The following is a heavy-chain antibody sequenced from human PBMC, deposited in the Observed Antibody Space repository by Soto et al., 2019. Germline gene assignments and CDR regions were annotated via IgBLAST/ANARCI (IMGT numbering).Heavy chain of an antibody. J-gene: IGHJ6*02. Sequence: EASVKVSCKASGGTFSSYAISWVRQAPGQGLEWMGGIIPIFGTANYAQKFQGRVTITADESTSTAYMELSSLRSEDTAVYYCARVASREYSSSSGYYYYGMDVWGQGTTVTVSS. D-gene: IGHD6-6*01. CDR3: ARVASREYSSSSGYYYYGMDV. V-gene: IGHV1-69*13. CDR2: IIPIFGTA. CDR1: GGTFSSYA.